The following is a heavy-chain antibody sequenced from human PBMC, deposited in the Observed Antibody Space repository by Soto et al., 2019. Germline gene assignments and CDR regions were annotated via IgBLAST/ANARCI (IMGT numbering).Heavy chain of an antibody. CDR2: INPYNTNA. Sequence: QVHLVQSGPEVKKPGASVRVSCKTSGYRFTDFPLTWVRQAPGQGLEWMGWINPYNTNANYAEEIQGRVTMTTDTSTTTAYMELRSLRSDDTAIYYCARGRRGADYWGQGTLVTVSS. CDR3: ARGRRGADY. J-gene: IGHJ4*02. D-gene: IGHD1-1*01. V-gene: IGHV1-18*01. CDR1: GYRFTDFP.